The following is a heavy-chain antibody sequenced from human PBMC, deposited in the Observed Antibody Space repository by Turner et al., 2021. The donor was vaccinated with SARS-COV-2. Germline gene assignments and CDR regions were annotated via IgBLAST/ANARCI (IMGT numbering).Heavy chain of an antibody. V-gene: IGHV4-59*08. Sequence: QVQLQESGPGLVKPSATLSLTCTVSGGSIRSYFWSWIRQPPGKGLEWIGYIYYSGSTNYNPSLKSRVTISVDTSKNQFSLKLSSVTAADTAVYFCARHQWLRGAFDIWGQGTMVTVSS. D-gene: IGHD5-12*01. CDR2: IYYSGST. CDR3: ARHQWLRGAFDI. CDR1: GGSIRSYF. J-gene: IGHJ3*02.